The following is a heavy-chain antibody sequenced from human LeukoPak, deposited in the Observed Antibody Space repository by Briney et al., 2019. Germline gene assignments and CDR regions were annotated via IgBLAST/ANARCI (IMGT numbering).Heavy chain of an antibody. CDR3: ARTSGSYHGYAFDI. CDR2: INHSGST. V-gene: IGHV4-34*01. CDR1: GGSFSGYY. J-gene: IGHJ3*02. Sequence: SETLSLTCAVYGGSFSGYYWSWIRQPPGKGLEWIGEINHSGSTNYNPSLKSRVTISVDTSKNQFSLKLSSVTAADTAVYYCARTSGSYHGYAFDIWGQGTMVTVSS. D-gene: IGHD1-26*01.